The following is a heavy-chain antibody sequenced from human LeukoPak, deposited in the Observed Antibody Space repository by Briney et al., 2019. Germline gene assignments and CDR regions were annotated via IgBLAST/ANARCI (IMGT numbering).Heavy chain of an antibody. CDR3: ARGPPYCSSTSCRFFDY. Sequence: ASVKVSCKASGYTFTGYYMHWVRQAPGQGLEWMGWINPNSGGTNYAQKFQGRATMTRDTSTSTAYMELSRLRSDDTAVYYCARGPPYCSSTSCRFFDYWGQGTLVTVSS. CDR1: GYTFTGYY. CDR2: INPNSGGT. V-gene: IGHV1-2*02. J-gene: IGHJ4*02. D-gene: IGHD2-2*01.